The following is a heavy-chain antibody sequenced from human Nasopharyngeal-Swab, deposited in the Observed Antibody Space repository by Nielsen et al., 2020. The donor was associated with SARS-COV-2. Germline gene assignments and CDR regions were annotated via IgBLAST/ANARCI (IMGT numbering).Heavy chain of an antibody. CDR1: GFTFSSYG. V-gene: IGHV3-33*01. D-gene: IGHD2-2*01. Sequence: GESLKISCAASGFTFSSYGMHWVRQAPGKGLEWVAVIWYDGSNKYYADSVKGRFTISRDSSKNTLYLQMNSLRAEDTAVYYCARESTPHCSSTSCLPDYWGQGTLVTVSS. J-gene: IGHJ4*02. CDR3: ARESTPHCSSTSCLPDY. CDR2: IWYDGSNK.